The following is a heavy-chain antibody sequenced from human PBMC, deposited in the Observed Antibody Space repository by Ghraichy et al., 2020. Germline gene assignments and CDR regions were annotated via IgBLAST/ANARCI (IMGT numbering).Heavy chain of an antibody. J-gene: IGHJ5*02. D-gene: IGHD1-26*01. CDR2: ISAYNGNT. CDR1: GYTFTSYG. CDR3: ARDHRRIVGATGWFDP. Sequence: ASVKVSCKASGYTFTSYGISWVRQAPGQGLEWMGWISAYNGNTNYAQKLQGRVTMTTDTSTSTAYMELRSLRSDDTAVYYCARDHRRIVGATGWFDPWGQGTLVTVSS. V-gene: IGHV1-18*01.